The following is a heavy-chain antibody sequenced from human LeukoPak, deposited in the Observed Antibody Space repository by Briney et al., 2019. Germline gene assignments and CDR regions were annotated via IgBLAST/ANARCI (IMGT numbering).Heavy chain of an antibody. CDR1: GGSITNYC. V-gene: IGHV4-59*01. J-gene: IGHJ4*02. CDR2: LYFSGST. Sequence: PSETLSLTCTVSGGSITNYCWSWIRQPPGKGLEWIGFLYFSGSTNYNPSLKSRVTISVDTSKNQFSLKLSSVTAADTAVYYCARARGIYSGYIDYWGQGTLVTVSS. CDR3: ARARGIYSGYIDY. D-gene: IGHD5-12*01.